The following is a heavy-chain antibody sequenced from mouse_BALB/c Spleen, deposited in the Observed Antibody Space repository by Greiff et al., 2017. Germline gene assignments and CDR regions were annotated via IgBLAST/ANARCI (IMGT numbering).Heavy chain of an antibody. V-gene: IGHV5-6*01. CDR1: GFTFSSYG. J-gene: IGHJ4*01. CDR2: ISSGGSYT. D-gene: IGHD2-1*01. CDR3: AREGYGNYVGYAMDY. Sequence: EVQGVESGGDLVKPGGSLKLSCAASGFTFSSYGMSWVRQTPDKRLEWVATISSGGSYTYYPDSVKGRFTISRDNAKNTLYLQMSSLKSEDTAMYYCAREGYGNYVGYAMDYWGQGTSVTVSS.